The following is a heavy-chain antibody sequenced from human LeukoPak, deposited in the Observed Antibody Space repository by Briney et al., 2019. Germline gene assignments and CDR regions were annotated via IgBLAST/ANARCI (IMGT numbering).Heavy chain of an antibody. CDR3: ARKPSSPMTQWMDV. CDR1: GYSISSGYY. J-gene: IGHJ6*02. Sequence: PSETLSLTCTVSGYSISSGYYWGWIRQPPGKGLEWIGSIYHSGSTYYNPSLKSRVTISVDTSKNQFSLKLSSVTAADTAVYYCARKPSSPMTQWMDVWGQGTTVTVSS. V-gene: IGHV4-38-2*02. CDR2: IYHSGST. D-gene: IGHD3-22*01.